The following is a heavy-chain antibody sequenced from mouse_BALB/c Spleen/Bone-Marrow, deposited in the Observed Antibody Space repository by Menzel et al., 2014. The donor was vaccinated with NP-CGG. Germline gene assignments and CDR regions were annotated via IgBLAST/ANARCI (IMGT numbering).Heavy chain of an antibody. CDR2: IDPANGNT. Sequence: EVQLQQSGAELVKPGASVKLSCTASGFNIKDTYMHWVKRRPEQGLEWIGRIDPANGNTKYDPKFQGKATITADTSSNTAYLQLSSLTSEDTAVYYCANYRYGWYFDVWGAGTTVTVSS. CDR1: GFNIKDTY. CDR3: ANYRYGWYFDV. J-gene: IGHJ1*01. D-gene: IGHD2-14*01. V-gene: IGHV14-3*02.